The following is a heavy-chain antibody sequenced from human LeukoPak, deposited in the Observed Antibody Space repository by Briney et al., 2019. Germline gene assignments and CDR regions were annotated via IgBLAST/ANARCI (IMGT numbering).Heavy chain of an antibody. D-gene: IGHD1-26*01. CDR3: ARGGLRAFDI. Sequence: SETLSLTCTVSGGSISSYYWSWIRQPPGKGLEWIGYIYYSGSTNYNPSLKSRVTISVDTSKNQFSLKLSSVTAADTAVYYCARGGLRAFDIWSQGTMVTVSS. CDR2: IYYSGST. CDR1: GGSISSYY. J-gene: IGHJ3*02. V-gene: IGHV4-59*01.